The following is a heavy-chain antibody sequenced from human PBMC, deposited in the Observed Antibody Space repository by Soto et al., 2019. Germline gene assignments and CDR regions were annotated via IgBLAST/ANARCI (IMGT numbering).Heavy chain of an antibody. D-gene: IGHD3-9*01. Sequence: SETLSLTCAVYGGSFSGYYWSWIRQPPGKGLEWIGEINHSGSTNNNPSLKSRVTISVDTSKNQFSLKLSSVTAADTAVYYCARLSELDPFSSADFDWLLTYYYYYMDVWGKGTXVTVSS. CDR2: INHSGST. CDR1: GGSFSGYY. J-gene: IGHJ6*03. V-gene: IGHV4-34*01. CDR3: ARLSELDPFSSADFDWLLTYYYYYMDV.